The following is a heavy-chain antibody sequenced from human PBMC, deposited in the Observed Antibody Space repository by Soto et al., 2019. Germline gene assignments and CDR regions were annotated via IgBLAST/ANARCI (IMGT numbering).Heavy chain of an antibody. CDR3: ARVGGFGATTIDY. V-gene: IGHV4-30-4*01. D-gene: IGHD3-10*01. CDR2: IYYSGST. CDR1: GYSISSSDYY. J-gene: IGHJ4*02. Sequence: PSETLSLTCAVSGYSISSSDYYWSWICQPPGKGLEWIGYIYYSGSTYYNPSLKSRVTISVDTSKNQFSLKLSSVTAADTAVYYCARVGGFGATTIDYWGQGTLVTVSS.